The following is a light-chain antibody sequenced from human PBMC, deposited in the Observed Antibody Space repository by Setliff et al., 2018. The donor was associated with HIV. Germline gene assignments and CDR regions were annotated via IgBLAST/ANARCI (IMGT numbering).Light chain of an antibody. CDR1: SSDIYYS. J-gene: IGLJ2*01. CDR3: SSYTGSSTLV. V-gene: IGLV2-14*03. Sequence: QPVLTQPASVSGSPGQSITISCTGASSDIYYSVSWYQQHPGKAPKSIIYDVNKRPSGVSNRFSGSKSGNTASLTVSGLQAEDEADYYCSSYTGSSTLVFGGGTKVTVL. CDR2: DVN.